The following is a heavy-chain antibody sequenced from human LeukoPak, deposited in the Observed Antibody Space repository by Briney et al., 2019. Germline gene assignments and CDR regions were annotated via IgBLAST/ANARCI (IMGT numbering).Heavy chain of an antibody. D-gene: IGHD2-21*02. CDR3: ARGYCSGDCFTLFDY. J-gene: IGHJ4*02. Sequence: AASVKVSCKASGYMFTGYYMHWVRQAPGQGLEWMGWISPNSGGTNYAQKFQGRVTMTRDTSISTAYMELSSLRSDDTAVYYCARGYCSGDCFTLFDYWGQGTLVTVSS. CDR1: GYMFTGYY. CDR2: ISPNSGGT. V-gene: IGHV1-2*02.